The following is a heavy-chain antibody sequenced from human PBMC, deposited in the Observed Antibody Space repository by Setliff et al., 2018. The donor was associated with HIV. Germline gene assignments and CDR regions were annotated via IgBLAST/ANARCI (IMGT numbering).Heavy chain of an antibody. J-gene: IGHJ4*03. CDR3: AKGGGLNFRSHDWFVKI. V-gene: IGHV5-51*01. D-gene: IGHD3-9*01. CDR2: IYPSDSDT. Sequence: PGESLKIFCKDSGDKFTNYWLGWVRQMPGKGLEWIGVIYPSDSDTRYSPSFKGQVTISADRSINTAYLQWSSLRDSDTAMYYCAKGGGLNFRSHDWFVKIWGQGTLVTVSS. CDR1: GDKFTNYW.